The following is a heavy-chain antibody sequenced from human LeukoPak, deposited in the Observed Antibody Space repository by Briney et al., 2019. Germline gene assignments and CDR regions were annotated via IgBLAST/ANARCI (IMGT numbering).Heavy chain of an antibody. J-gene: IGHJ4*02. V-gene: IGHV3-48*03. CDR3: ARDVAVPDYYDSSGYLH. Sequence: GGSLRLSCAASGFTFSSYEMNWVRQAPGKGLEWVSYISSSGSTIYYADSVKGRFTISRDNAKNSLYLQMSSLRAEDTAVYYCARDVAVPDYYDSSGYLHWGQGTLVTVSS. D-gene: IGHD3-22*01. CDR2: ISSSGSTI. CDR1: GFTFSSYE.